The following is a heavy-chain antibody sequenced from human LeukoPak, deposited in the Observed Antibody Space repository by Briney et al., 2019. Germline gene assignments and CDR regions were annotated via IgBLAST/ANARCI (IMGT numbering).Heavy chain of an antibody. Sequence: TSETLSLTCAVYGGSFSGYYWSWIRQPPGKGLEWIGEINHSGSTNYNPSLKSRVTISVDTSKNQFSLKLSSVTAADTAVYYCARVGLRWLRPYFDYWGQGTLVTVSS. CDR1: GGSFSGYY. J-gene: IGHJ4*02. CDR3: ARVGLRWLRPYFDY. D-gene: IGHD5-12*01. V-gene: IGHV4-34*01. CDR2: INHSGST.